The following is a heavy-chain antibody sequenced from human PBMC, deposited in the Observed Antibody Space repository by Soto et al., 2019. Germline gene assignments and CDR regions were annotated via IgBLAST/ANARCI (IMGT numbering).Heavy chain of an antibody. V-gene: IGHV4-30-4*01. Sequence: QVQLQESGPGLVKPSQTLSLTCTVSGGSISSGDYYWSWIRQPPGKGLEWIGYIYYSGSTYYNPSLKSRVTISVDTSKNQFSLKLSSVTAADTAVYYCARDLFGPTTVTRGEAFDIWGQGTMVTVSS. D-gene: IGHD4-17*01. J-gene: IGHJ3*02. CDR3: ARDLFGPTTVTRGEAFDI. CDR1: GGSISSGDYY. CDR2: IYYSGST.